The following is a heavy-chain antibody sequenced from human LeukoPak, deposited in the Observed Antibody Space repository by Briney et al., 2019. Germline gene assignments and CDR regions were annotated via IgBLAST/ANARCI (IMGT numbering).Heavy chain of an antibody. CDR2: INPSGGST. Sequence: ASVKVSCKASGYTFTSYYMHWVRRAPGQGLEWMGIINPSGGSTSYAQKFQGRVTMTRDTSTSTVYMELSSLRSEDTAVYYCARDKRGCSSTSCYTSFYYYYGMDVWGKGTTVTVSS. J-gene: IGHJ6*04. V-gene: IGHV1-46*01. CDR1: GYTFTSYY. CDR3: ARDKRGCSSTSCYTSFYYYYGMDV. D-gene: IGHD2-2*02.